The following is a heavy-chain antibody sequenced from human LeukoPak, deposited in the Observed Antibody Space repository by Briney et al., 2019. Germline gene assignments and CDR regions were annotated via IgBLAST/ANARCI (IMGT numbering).Heavy chain of an antibody. CDR1: GGSFSGYY. V-gene: IGHV4-34*01. D-gene: IGHD3-10*01. CDR2: IYYSGST. J-gene: IGHJ5*02. CDR3: ALVRGGPQA. Sequence: SETLSLTCAVYGGSFSGYYWSWIRQPPGKGLEWIGSIYYSGSTYYNPSLKSRVTISVDTSKNQFSLKLSSVTAADTAVYYCALVRGGPQAWGQGTLVTVSS.